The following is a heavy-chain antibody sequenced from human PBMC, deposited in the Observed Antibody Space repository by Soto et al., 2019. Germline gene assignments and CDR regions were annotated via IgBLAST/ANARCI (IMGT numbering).Heavy chain of an antibody. CDR2: MYYSGST. Sequence: QVQLQESGPGLVKPSETLSLTCTVSGGSISDFYWSWIRQPPGKALEWIGYGYMYYSGSTYYNPSLEGRVSVSVDPSNNQFSLRLSSVTAADTAVDYCARGSLSTVTANAFDVWGPGAPVTVSS. CDR1: GGSISDFY. CDR3: ARGSLSTVTANAFDV. D-gene: IGHD2-21*02. V-gene: IGHV4-59*01. J-gene: IGHJ3*01.